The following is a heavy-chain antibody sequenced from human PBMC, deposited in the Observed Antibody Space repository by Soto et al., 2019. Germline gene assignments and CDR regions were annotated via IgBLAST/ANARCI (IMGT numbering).Heavy chain of an antibody. CDR1: GFTFSSYA. Sequence: EVQLLESGGGLVQPGGSLRLSCATSGFTFSSYAMAWVRQAPGKGLEWVSAISGSGGITYHAASVKGRFSISRDNSKHMLYLQMNSLGAEDTAVYYCARAAHYDFWRGYYYMDVWVIGTTVTVSS. D-gene: IGHD3-3*01. CDR2: ISGSGGIT. V-gene: IGHV3-23*01. J-gene: IGHJ6*03. CDR3: ARAAHYDFWRGYYYMDV.